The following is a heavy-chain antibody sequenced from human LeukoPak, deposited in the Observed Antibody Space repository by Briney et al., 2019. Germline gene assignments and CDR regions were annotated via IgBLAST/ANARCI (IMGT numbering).Heavy chain of an antibody. CDR2: ISGSGGST. V-gene: IGHV3-23*01. Sequence: PGGSLRLSCAASGFTFSSYAMSWVRQAPGKGLEWVSAISGSGGSTYYADSVKGRFTISRDNSKNTLYLQMNSLRAEDTAVYYCAKGEPYYYDSSGYYLGPVDYWGQGTLVTVFS. CDR3: AKGEPYYYDSSGYYLGPVDY. J-gene: IGHJ4*02. D-gene: IGHD3-22*01. CDR1: GFTFSSYA.